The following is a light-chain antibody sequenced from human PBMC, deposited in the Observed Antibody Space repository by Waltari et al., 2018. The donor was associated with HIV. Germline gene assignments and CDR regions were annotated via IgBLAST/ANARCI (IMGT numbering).Light chain of an antibody. J-gene: IGKJ5*01. Sequence: DIQMTQSPSTLSASVGDRVTITCRASQSISPWLAWYQQKPGKAPKLLIRKASVLESGVSSRFSGSGSGTEFTLIIDSLEPDDFATYYCQQYNRDPSFGQGTRLEMK. V-gene: IGKV1-5*03. CDR1: QSISPW. CDR3: QQYNRDPS. CDR2: KAS.